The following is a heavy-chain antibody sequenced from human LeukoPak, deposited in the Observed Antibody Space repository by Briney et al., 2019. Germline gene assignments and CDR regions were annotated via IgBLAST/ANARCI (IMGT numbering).Heavy chain of an antibody. Sequence: GGSLRLSCAASGFTFDDFAIHWVRQAPGKGLEWVSLISWDGRNTFYADSVKGRFTISRDNNKNSLYLQMNSLTPEDTALYYCARDGSGSYLSRGGFLDYWGQGTLVTVSS. CDR3: ARDGSGSYLSRGGFLDY. CDR1: GFTFDDFA. CDR2: ISWDGRNT. D-gene: IGHD1-26*01. V-gene: IGHV3-43*01. J-gene: IGHJ4*02.